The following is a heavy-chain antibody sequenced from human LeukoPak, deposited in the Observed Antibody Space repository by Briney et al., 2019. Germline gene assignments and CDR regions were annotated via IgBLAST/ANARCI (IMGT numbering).Heavy chain of an antibody. D-gene: IGHD1-26*01. CDR2: ISGSGGGT. J-gene: IGHJ4*02. CDR1: GFTFSSYA. Sequence: GGSLRLSCAASGFTFSSYAMSWVRQAPGKGLEWVSAISGSGGGTYYADSVKGRFTISRDNSKNTLYLQMNSLRAEDTAVYYCAKVKALQMSGSYLGPFDYWGQGTLVTVSS. CDR3: AKVKALQMSGSYLGPFDY. V-gene: IGHV3-23*01.